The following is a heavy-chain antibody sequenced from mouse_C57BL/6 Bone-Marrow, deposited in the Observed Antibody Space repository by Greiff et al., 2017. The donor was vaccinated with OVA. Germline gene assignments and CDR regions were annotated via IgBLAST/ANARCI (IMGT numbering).Heavy chain of an antibody. CDR2: IDPSDSET. D-gene: IGHD1-1*01. CDR1: GYTFTSYW. CDR3: ARMRYYGSNDEFAY. Sequence: QVQLQQSGAELVRPGSSVKLSCKASGYTFTSYWMHWVKQRPIKGLEWIGIIDPSDSETNYNQKFKDKATLTVDKSSSTAYMQLSSLTSEDSAVEDYARMRYYGSNDEFAYWGQGTMVTVSA. J-gene: IGHJ3*01. V-gene: IGHV1-52*01.